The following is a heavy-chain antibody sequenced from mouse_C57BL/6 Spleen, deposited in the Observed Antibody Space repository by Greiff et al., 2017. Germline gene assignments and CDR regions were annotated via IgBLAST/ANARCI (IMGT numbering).Heavy chain of an antibody. J-gene: IGHJ4*01. V-gene: IGHV1-82*01. CDR2: IYPGDGDT. CDR3: ARSHAMDY. CDR1: GYAFSSSW. Sequence: VQRVESGPELVKPGASVKISCKASGYAFSSSWMNWVKQRPGKGLEWIGRIYPGDGDTNYNGKFKGKATLTADKSSSTAYMQLSSLTSEDSAVYFCARSHAMDYWGQGTSVTVSS.